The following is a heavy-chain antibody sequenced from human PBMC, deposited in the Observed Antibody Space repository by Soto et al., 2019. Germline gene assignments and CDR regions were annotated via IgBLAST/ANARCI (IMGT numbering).Heavy chain of an antibody. Sequence: QVQLVQSGAEVKKPGASVKVSCKASGYTFTSYGISWVRQAPGQGLEWMGWISAYNGNTNYAQKLQGRVTMTTDTSPSTAYMELRSLRSDDTAVYYCARGRDPVIAAAGTGHDYWGQGTLVTVSS. V-gene: IGHV1-18*04. D-gene: IGHD6-13*01. CDR3: ARGRDPVIAAAGTGHDY. CDR1: GYTFTSYG. J-gene: IGHJ4*02. CDR2: ISAYNGNT.